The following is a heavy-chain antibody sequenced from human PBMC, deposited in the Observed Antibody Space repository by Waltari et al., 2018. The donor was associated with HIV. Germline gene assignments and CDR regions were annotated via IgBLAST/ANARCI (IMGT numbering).Heavy chain of an antibody. D-gene: IGHD2-2*01. CDR2: IIPIFGTA. V-gene: IGHV1-69*01. Sequence: QVQLVQSGAEVKKPGSSVKVSCKASGGTFSNYAISWVRQAPGQGLEWMGGIIPIFGTANYAQNFQGRVTIIADESTSTAYMELSSLRSEDTAVYYCATEYCTSSSCYHATLDYWGQGTLVTVSS. CDR3: ATEYCTSSSCYHATLDY. J-gene: IGHJ4*02. CDR1: GGTFSNYA.